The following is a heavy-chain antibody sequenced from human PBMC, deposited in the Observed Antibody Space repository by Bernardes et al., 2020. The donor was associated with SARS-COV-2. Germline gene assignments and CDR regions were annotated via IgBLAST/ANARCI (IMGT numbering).Heavy chain of an antibody. CDR3: ARHDYGDYWGLWYFDL. CDR2: TFHSVST. CDR1: GDSIYINNW. V-gene: IGHV4-4*02. D-gene: IGHD4-17*01. J-gene: IGHJ2*01. Sequence: EPLSLTCAVSGDSIYINNWWSWVRHPPGKGREWIGETFHSVSTKVNTFLKSRVTISIDESKNLFPLELSSVTAADTAMYYCARHDYGDYWGLWYFDLWGRGTLVTVSS.